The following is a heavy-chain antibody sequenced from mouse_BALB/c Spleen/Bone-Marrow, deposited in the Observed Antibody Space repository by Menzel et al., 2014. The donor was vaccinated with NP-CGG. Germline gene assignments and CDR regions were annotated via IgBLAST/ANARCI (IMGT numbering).Heavy chain of an antibody. CDR1: GYTFTSYS. D-gene: IGHD1-1*01. V-gene: IGHV1-4*01. CDR2: INPSSGST. CDR3: ARSGNYYGSSWFAY. J-gene: IGHJ3*01. Sequence: VTLVESGAELASPGASVKMSCKASGYTFTSYSLHWVKQRPGQGLEWIGYINPSSGSTNYNQKFKDKSTLTADKPSNTTYMQLSSMTSEDSAVYYCARSGNYYGSSWFAYWGQGTLVTVSA.